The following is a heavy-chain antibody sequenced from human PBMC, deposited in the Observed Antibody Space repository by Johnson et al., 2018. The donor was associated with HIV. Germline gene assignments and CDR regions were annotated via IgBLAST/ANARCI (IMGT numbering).Heavy chain of an antibody. D-gene: IGHD2-15*01. CDR2: IKSKTDGGTT. Sequence: VQLVESGGGLVQPGGSLKLSCVASGFTFSGSAMHWVRQASGKGLECVGRIKSKTDGGTTDYAAPVKGRFTISRDDSKNTLYLQMNSLKTEDTAVYYCTTDDVVPPAFDIWGQGTMVTVSS. CDR3: TTDDVVPPAFDI. J-gene: IGHJ3*02. CDR1: GFTFSGSA. V-gene: IGHV3-15*01.